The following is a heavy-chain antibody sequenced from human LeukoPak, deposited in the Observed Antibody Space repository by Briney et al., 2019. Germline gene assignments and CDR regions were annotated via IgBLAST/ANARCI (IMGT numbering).Heavy chain of an antibody. CDR1: GYIFTSYY. CDR3: ARDMPGYSYGRGWRLYAFDI. J-gene: IGHJ3*02. V-gene: IGHV7-4-1*02. CDR2: INTNTGNP. D-gene: IGHD5-18*01. Sequence: ASVKVSCKASGYIFTSYYMHWVRQAPGQGLEWMGWINTNTGNPTYAQGFTGRFVFSLDTSVSTAYLQISSLKAEDTAVYYCARDMPGYSYGRGWRLYAFDIWGQGTMVTVSS.